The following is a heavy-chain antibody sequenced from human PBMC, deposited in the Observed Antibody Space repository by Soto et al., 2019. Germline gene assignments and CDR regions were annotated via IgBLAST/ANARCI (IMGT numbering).Heavy chain of an antibody. J-gene: IGHJ5*02. D-gene: IGHD2-15*01. CDR3: ARGIATGQLDP. V-gene: IGHV1-3*01. CDR1: GYTFTRYT. Sequence: GASVKVSCKASGYTFTRYTMNWVRQAPGQRLEWMGWINPDNGNTKSSQKFQYRVIITRDTSASTAYMDLSSLRSEDTAVYYCARGIATGQLDPWGQGTLVTVSS. CDR2: INPDNGNT.